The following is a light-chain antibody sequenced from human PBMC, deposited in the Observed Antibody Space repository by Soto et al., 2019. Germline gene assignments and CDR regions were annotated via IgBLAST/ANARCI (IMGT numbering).Light chain of an antibody. V-gene: IGLV2-14*01. Sequence: QSALTQPASVSGSPGQSITISCTGTRSDVGGYNYVSWYQQHPGKAPKLMIYEVSNRPSGVSNRFSGSKSGNTASLTISGLQAEDEADYYCSSYTSSSIYVLGTGTKVTVL. J-gene: IGLJ1*01. CDR2: EVS. CDR3: SSYTSSSIYV. CDR1: RSDVGGYNY.